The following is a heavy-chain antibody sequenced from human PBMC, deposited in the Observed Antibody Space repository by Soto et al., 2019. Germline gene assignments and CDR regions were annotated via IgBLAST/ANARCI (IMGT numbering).Heavy chain of an antibody. CDR3: ARAIFGVVIIVGPSGWFDP. D-gene: IGHD3-3*01. CDR2: INPSGGST. J-gene: IGHJ5*02. V-gene: IGHV1-46*01. CDR1: GYTFTSYY. Sequence: ASVKVSCKASGYTFTSYYMHWVRQAPGQGLEWMGIINPSGGSTSYAQKFQGRVTMTRDTSTSTVYMELSSLRSEDTAVYYCARAIFGVVIIVGPSGWFDPWGQGNLVTFSS.